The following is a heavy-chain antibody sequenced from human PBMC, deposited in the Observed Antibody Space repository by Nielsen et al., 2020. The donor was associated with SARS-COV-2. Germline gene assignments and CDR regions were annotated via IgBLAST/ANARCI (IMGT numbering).Heavy chain of an antibody. J-gene: IGHJ6*02. D-gene: IGHD2-2*01. Sequence: SLKISCAASGFTFDDYAMHWVRQAPGKGLEWVSGISWNSGSIGYADSVKGRFTISRDNAENSLYLQMNSLRAEDTALYYCAKGPDCSSTSCYTHGYYYYGMDVWGQGTTVTVSS. CDR1: GFTFDDYA. V-gene: IGHV3-9*01. CDR3: AKGPDCSSTSCYTHGYYYYGMDV. CDR2: ISWNSGSI.